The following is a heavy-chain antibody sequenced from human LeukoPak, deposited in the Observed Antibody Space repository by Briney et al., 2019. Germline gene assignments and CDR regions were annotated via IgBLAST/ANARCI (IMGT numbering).Heavy chain of an antibody. V-gene: IGHV6-1*01. Sequence: SQTLSLTCAISGDSVSSNSAAWHWIRQSPSRGLEWLGRTYYRSKWYNDYAVSVKSRITINPDTSKNQFSLQLNSVTPEDTAVYYCARDRCSGGSCYSNWFDPWGQGTLVTVSS. CDR2: TYYRSKWYN. J-gene: IGHJ5*02. CDR3: ARDRCSGGSCYSNWFDP. D-gene: IGHD2-15*01. CDR1: GDSVSSNSAA.